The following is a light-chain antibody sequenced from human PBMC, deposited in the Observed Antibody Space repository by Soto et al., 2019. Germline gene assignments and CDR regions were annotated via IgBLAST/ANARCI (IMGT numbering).Light chain of an antibody. CDR3: QQYGSSAPT. Sequence: EVVLTQSPVTLSLSPGERATLSCRASQSFRGVLAWYQQKPGQAPRLLIYDISSRAPGIPDRFSGSGSGTAFTLPISRLEPEDFAVYYCQQYGSSAPTFGGGTKVDI. CDR2: DIS. V-gene: IGKV3-20*01. J-gene: IGKJ4*01. CDR1: QSFRGV.